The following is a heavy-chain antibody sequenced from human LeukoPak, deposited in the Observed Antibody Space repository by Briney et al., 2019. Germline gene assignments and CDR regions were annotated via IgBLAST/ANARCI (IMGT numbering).Heavy chain of an antibody. CDR3: ARGSGYSFDY. J-gene: IGHJ4*02. D-gene: IGHD3-3*01. CDR1: GFTFSDYY. CDR2: ISSSSSYI. Sequence: PGGSLRLSCAVSGFTFSDYYMNWVRQAPGKGLEWVSSISSSSSYIYYADSVKGRFTISRDNAKNSLYLQMNSLRAEDTAVYYCARGSGYSFDYWGQGTLVTVSS. V-gene: IGHV3-21*01.